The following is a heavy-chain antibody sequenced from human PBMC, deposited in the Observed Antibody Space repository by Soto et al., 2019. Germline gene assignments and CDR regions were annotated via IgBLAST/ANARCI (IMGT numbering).Heavy chain of an antibody. V-gene: IGHV3-74*01. CDR3: ASAAVSTTIRNGLDI. J-gene: IGHJ3*02. CDR1: GFTFSSYW. Sequence: GGSLRLSCAASGFTFSSYWMHWVRQAPGKGLVWVSRINNDGSSISYADSVKGRFTISRDNAKNTLYLQMNSLRAEDTAVYFCASAAVSTTIRNGLDIWGQGTMVT. CDR2: INNDGSSI. D-gene: IGHD4-4*01.